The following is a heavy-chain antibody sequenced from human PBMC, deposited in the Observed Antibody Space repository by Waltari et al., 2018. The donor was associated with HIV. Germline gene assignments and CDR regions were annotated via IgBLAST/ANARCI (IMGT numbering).Heavy chain of an antibody. V-gene: IGHV1-2*04. CDR1: GYTFTDYY. CDR3: ARAYLGAAYYFDF. D-gene: IGHD2-15*01. J-gene: IGHJ4*02. CDR2: INPNSGGT. Sequence: QVQLVQSGAEVRKPGASVKVSCRASGYTFTDYYLHWVRQARGQGLEWMGWINPNSGGTNYAQKFQGWVTMTRDTSISTAYMELSGLKSDDTALYYCARAYLGAAYYFDFWGQGTLVTVSS.